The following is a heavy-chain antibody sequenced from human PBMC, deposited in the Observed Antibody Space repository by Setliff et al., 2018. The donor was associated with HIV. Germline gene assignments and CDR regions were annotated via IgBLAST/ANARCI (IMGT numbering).Heavy chain of an antibody. D-gene: IGHD3-3*01. J-gene: IGHJ4*02. CDR1: GDSISSGNYY. CDR2: VHYSGST. Sequence: SETLSLTCTFSGDSISSGNYYWSWIRQPAGKGLEWIGYVHYSGSTRYNPSLKSRVTISVDTSKKKFSLKLTSMTATDTAVYYCASEKKAWSVSDSFYEYWGQGVPVTVSS. V-gene: IGHV4-61*10. CDR3: ASEKKAWSVSDSFYEY.